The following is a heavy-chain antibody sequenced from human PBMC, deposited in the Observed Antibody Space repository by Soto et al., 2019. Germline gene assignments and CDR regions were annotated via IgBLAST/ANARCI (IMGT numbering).Heavy chain of an antibody. CDR1: GDTFNFYT. CDR3: ATNYGSGSN. D-gene: IGHD3-10*01. V-gene: IGHV1-69*02. CDR2: IIPMLGMS. Sequence: QVQLVQSGAEVKKPGSSVRVSCTASGDTFNFYTISWVRQVPGQGPERMGRIIPMLGMSNYAQKFQGRVTIMADKSTSTVYMNLSGLTSEDTAVYYCATNYGSGSNWGQGTLVTVSS. J-gene: IGHJ4*02.